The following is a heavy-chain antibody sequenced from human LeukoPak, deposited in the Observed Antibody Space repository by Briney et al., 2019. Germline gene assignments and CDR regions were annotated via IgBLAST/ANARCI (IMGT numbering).Heavy chain of an antibody. CDR3: ARNPSRYCSSTSCHPDY. V-gene: IGHV3-30-3*01. CDR2: ISFDGGNK. D-gene: IGHD2-2*01. CDR1: GFTFSSYA. Sequence: GGSLRLSCAASGFTFSSYAMHWVRQAPGKGLEWVAVISFDGGNKHYADSVKGRFTISRDNSKNTLYLQMNSLRVEDTAVYYCARNPSRYCSSTSCHPDYWGQGTLVTVSS. J-gene: IGHJ4*02.